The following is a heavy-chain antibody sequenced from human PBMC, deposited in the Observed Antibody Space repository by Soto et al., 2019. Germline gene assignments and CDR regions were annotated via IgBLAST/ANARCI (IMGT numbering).Heavy chain of an antibody. D-gene: IGHD1-7*01. CDR1: GFAVSSNY. Sequence: GGSLRLSCAASGFAVSSNYMSWVRQAPGKGLEWVSIIYSGGTTDYADSVRGRFTISRDNSKNTLYLQMNSLRAEDTAVYYCATTTNYFDYWGQGTLVTVSS. CDR2: IYSGGTT. CDR3: ATTTNYFDY. V-gene: IGHV3-53*01. J-gene: IGHJ4*02.